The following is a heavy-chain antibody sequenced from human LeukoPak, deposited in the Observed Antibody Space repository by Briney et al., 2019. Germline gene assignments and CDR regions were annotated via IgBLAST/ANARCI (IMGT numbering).Heavy chain of an antibody. CDR1: EFSPTNFW. V-gene: IGHV3-7*01. CDR3: ATFVGIVSGTYTVPGGLLV. J-gene: IGHJ6*04. D-gene: IGHD2-2*03. Sequence: QPGGSLRLSCGASEFSPTNFWMTWVRRAPGRGLEWVANIKHDGTEKFYVDSVKGRFTISRDNAKNSLYLQMNSLRAEDTAVYYCATFVGIVSGTYTVPGGLLVWGKGTTVTVSS. CDR2: IKHDGTEK.